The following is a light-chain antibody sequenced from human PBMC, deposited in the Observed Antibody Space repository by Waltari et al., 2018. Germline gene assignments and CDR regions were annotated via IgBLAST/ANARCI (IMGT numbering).Light chain of an antibody. Sequence: MTQSPGTLYMSPGDRATLSCRATQSVGKDVAWYQQRPGQTPRLLIYVTSSTGTGVPARFSGSGSGTEFTLTISSLQSEDFAIYYCQQYHEWPYTFGQGTRVEIK. CDR2: VTS. CDR3: QQYHEWPYT. CDR1: QSVGKD. J-gene: IGKJ2*01. V-gene: IGKV3-15*01.